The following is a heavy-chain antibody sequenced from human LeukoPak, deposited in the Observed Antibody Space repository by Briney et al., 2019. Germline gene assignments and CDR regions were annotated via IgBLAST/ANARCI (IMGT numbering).Heavy chain of an antibody. V-gene: IGHV1-69*05. Sequence: SVTVSCKASGGTFSSYAISWVRQAPGQGLEWMGGIIPIFGTANYAQKFQGRVTITTDESTSTAYMELSSLRSEDTAVYYCARGLPGYCSSTSCYYLDAFDIWGQGTMVTVSS. CDR3: ARGLPGYCSSTSCYYLDAFDI. CDR1: GGTFSSYA. J-gene: IGHJ3*02. CDR2: IIPIFGTA. D-gene: IGHD2-2*01.